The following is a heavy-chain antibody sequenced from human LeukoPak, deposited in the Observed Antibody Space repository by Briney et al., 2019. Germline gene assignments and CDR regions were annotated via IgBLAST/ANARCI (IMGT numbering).Heavy chain of an antibody. Sequence: GSLRLSCAASGFTFSSYWMSWVRQAPGKGLEWVANIKQDGSEKYYVDSVKGRFTISRDNAKNSLYLQMNSLRAEDTAVYYCARDQEDIVLMGDPYYFDYWGQGTLVTVSS. CDR2: IKQDGSEK. CDR1: GFTFSSYW. J-gene: IGHJ4*02. CDR3: ARDQEDIVLMGDPYYFDY. D-gene: IGHD2-8*01. V-gene: IGHV3-7*01.